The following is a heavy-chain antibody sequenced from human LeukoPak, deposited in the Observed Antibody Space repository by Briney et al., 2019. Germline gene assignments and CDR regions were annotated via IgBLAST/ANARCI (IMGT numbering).Heavy chain of an antibody. Sequence: GGSLRLSCAASGFTFSTYWMHWVRQAPGEGLGWVSRVNGDGSTTNYEDSVEGRFTISRDNAKNTLYLQMNSLRAEDTAAYYCTRRVDATRWYDPWGQGTLVTVSS. CDR1: GFTFSTYW. J-gene: IGHJ5*02. V-gene: IGHV3-74*01. D-gene: IGHD2-15*01. CDR2: VNGDGSTT. CDR3: TRRVDATRWYDP.